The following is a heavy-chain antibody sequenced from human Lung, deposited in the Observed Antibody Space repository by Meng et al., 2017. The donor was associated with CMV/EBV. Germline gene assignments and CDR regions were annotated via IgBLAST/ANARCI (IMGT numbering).Heavy chain of an antibody. V-gene: IGHV3-74*01. Sequence: GESMKISRAASGFTFSSYWMHWFRQAPGKGLVWVSRINGDGSSTSYADSVKGRFTISRDNGKNTLYLQMNSLRAEDTAVYYCARDVVEGSVWLGYWGQGTLVTVSS. CDR3: ARDVVEGSVWLGY. CDR1: GFTFSSYW. CDR2: INGDGSST. D-gene: IGHD2-15*01. J-gene: IGHJ4*02.